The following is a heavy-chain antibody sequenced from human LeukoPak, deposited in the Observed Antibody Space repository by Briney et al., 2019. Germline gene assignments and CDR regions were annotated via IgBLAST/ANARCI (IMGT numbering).Heavy chain of an antibody. V-gene: IGHV1-2*06. Sequence: ASAKVSCKASGYTFTGYYMHWVRQAPGQGLEWMGRINPNSGGTNYAQKFQGRVTMTRDTSISTAYMELSRLRSDDTAVYYCARGGNRYSTFDYWGQGTLVTVSS. J-gene: IGHJ4*02. D-gene: IGHD6-13*01. CDR2: INPNSGGT. CDR1: GYTFTGYY. CDR3: ARGGNRYSTFDY.